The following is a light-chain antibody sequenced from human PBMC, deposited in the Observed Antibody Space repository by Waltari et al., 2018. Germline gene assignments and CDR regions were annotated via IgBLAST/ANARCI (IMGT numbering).Light chain of an antibody. Sequence: EIVMMQSPATLSVSPGERATLSCRASQSVSSNLAWYQQKPGQAPRLLIYGASTRATGIPAGFSGSGSGTEFTLTISSMQSEDFAVYYCQQYNNWPPVFGGGTKVEIK. J-gene: IGKJ4*01. CDR1: QSVSSN. CDR3: QQYNNWPPV. V-gene: IGKV3-15*01. CDR2: GAS.